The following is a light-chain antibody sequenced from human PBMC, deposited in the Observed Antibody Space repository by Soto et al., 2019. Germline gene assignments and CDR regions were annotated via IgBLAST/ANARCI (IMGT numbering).Light chain of an antibody. J-gene: IGLJ1*01. Sequence: QSALTQPASVSGSPGRSITISCTGTSSDVGSYNLVSWYQHHPGKAPKFMIYEGTKRPSGVSSRFSGSKSGNTASLTISGLQAEDEAYYYCCSYAGGSTYVFGTGTKVTVL. V-gene: IGLV2-23*01. CDR1: SSDVGSYNL. CDR2: EGT. CDR3: CSYAGGSTYV.